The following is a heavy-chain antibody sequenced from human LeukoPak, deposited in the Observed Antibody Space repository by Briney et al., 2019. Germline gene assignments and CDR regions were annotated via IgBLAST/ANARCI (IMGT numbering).Heavy chain of an antibody. J-gene: IGHJ5*02. V-gene: IGHV3-23*01. CDR1: GFTFSSYA. CDR2: ISGSGGST. CDR3: AKDLRYQLPEYVHWFDP. Sequence: PGGSLRLSCAASGFTFSSYAMSWVRQAPGKGLEWVSAISGSGGSTYYADSVRGRFTISRDNSKNTLYLQMNSLRAEDTAVYYCAKDLRYQLPEYVHWFDPWGQGTLVTVSS. D-gene: IGHD2-2*01.